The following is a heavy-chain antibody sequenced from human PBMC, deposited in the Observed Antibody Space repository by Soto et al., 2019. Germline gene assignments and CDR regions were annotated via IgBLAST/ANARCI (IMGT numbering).Heavy chain of an antibody. Sequence: PGGSLRLSCAASGVTFSSYWMHWVRQAPGKGLVWVSRINTDGSSTSYADSVKGRFTISRDNAKNTLYLQMNSLRAEDTAVYYCARDIPDYGDYGNVWGQGTTVTVSS. CDR1: GVTFSSYW. CDR2: INTDGSST. D-gene: IGHD4-17*01. CDR3: ARDIPDYGDYGNV. J-gene: IGHJ6*02. V-gene: IGHV3-74*01.